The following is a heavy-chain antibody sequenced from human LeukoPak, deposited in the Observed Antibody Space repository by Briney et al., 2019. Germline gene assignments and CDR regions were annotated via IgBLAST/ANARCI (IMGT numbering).Heavy chain of an antibody. V-gene: IGHV1-8*01. Sequence: ASVKVSCKASGYTFTSYDINWVRQATGQGLEWMGWMNPNSGNTGYAQKFQGRVTMTRNTSISTAYMELSSLRSEDTAVYYCARGFRRAVAGTRGYYYYMDVWGKGTTVTISS. CDR1: GYTFTSYD. D-gene: IGHD6-19*01. CDR2: MNPNSGNT. CDR3: ARGFRRAVAGTRGYYYYMDV. J-gene: IGHJ6*03.